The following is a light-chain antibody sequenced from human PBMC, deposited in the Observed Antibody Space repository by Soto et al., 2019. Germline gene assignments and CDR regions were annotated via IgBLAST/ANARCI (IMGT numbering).Light chain of an antibody. V-gene: IGLV2-11*01. Sequence: QSVLTQPHSVSGSPGQSVTISCTGTNRDVGGYNYVSWYQQSPGKAPKLLIYGVSERPSGVPDRFSGSKSGSTASLTISGLQAGDEADYYCSSYTISSTYVFGTGTKVTVL. CDR2: GVS. CDR1: NRDVGGYNY. CDR3: SSYTISSTYV. J-gene: IGLJ1*01.